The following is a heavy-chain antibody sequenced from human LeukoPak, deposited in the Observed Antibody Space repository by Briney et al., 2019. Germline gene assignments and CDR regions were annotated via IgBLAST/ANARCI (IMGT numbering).Heavy chain of an antibody. CDR1: GDSISSGDYY. V-gene: IGHV4-61*02. Sequence: SETLSLTCTVSGDSISSGDYYWSWIRQPAGKGLEWIGRISSSGSTNYNPSLKSRVTISVDTSKNQFSLKLSSVTAADTAVYYCARDREGRWLHEGFDYWGQGTLVTVSS. CDR2: ISSSGST. J-gene: IGHJ4*02. CDR3: ARDREGRWLHEGFDY. D-gene: IGHD5-24*01.